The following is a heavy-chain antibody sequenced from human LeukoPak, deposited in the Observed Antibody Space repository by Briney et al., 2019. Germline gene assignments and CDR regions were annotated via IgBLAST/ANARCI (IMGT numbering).Heavy chain of an antibody. CDR3: ARALESSEKLDY. D-gene: IGHD6-19*01. CDR1: GYTFTGYY. Sequence: ASVKVSCKASGYTFTGYYMHWVRQAPGQGLEWMGWINPNSGGTNYAQKLQGRVTMTTDTSTSTAYMELRSLRSDDTAVYYCARALESSEKLDYWGQGTLVTVSS. V-gene: IGHV1-2*02. J-gene: IGHJ4*02. CDR2: INPNSGGT.